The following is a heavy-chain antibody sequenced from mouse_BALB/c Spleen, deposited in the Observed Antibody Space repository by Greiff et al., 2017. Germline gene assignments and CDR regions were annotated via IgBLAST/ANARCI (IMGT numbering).Heavy chain of an antibody. CDR2: ISYDGSN. CDR1: GYSITSGYY. J-gene: IGHJ4*01. Sequence: DVQLQESGPGLVKPSQSLSLTCSVTGYSITSGYYWNWIRQFPGNKLEWMGYISYDGSNNYNPSLKNRISITRDTSKNQFFLKLNSVTTEDTATYYCARDMITRAFYAMDYWGQGTSVTVSS. CDR3: ARDMITRAFYAMDY. V-gene: IGHV3-6*02. D-gene: IGHD2-4*01.